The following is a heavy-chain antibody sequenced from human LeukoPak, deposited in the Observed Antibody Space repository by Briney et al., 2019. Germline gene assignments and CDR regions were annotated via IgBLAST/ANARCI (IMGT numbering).Heavy chain of an antibody. CDR3: ARGAAGYSYG. CDR2: IYCSGST. V-gene: IGHV4-59*01. J-gene: IGHJ4*02. D-gene: IGHD5-18*01. Sequence: SETLSLTCTVSGGSISSYYWSWIRQPPGKGLEWIGHIYCSGSTNYNPSLKSRVTISIDTSKNQFSLRLSSVTAADTAVYYCARGAAGYSYGWGQGTLVTVSS. CDR1: GGSISSYY.